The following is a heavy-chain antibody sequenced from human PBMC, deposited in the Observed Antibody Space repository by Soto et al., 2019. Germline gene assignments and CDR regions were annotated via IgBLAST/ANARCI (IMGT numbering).Heavy chain of an antibody. Sequence: QVQMVQSGAEETNPGASVKVSCKASGYTFTSYHITWVRQAPGQGLEWMGWISAYNGNTNYAQKLQGRVTITTDTSPSTAYMELMSLRSDDTAVYYCSRDSPPPLEWGQGTLVTVSS. CDR3: SRDSPPPLE. CDR1: GYTFTSYH. CDR2: ISAYNGNT. J-gene: IGHJ4*02. V-gene: IGHV1-18*01.